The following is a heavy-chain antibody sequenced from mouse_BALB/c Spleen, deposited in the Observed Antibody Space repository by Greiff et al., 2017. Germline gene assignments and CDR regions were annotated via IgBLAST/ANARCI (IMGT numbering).Heavy chain of an antibody. J-gene: IGHJ2*01. CDR2: INSNGGST. V-gene: IGHV5-6-2*01. CDR3: ARHEFDY. CDR1: GFTFSSYY. Sequence: EVKLMESGGGLVKLGGSLKLSCAASGFTFSSYYMSWVRQTPEKRLELVAAINSNGGSTYYPDTVKGRFTISRDNAKNTLYLQMSSLKSEDTALYYCARHEFDYWGQGTTLTVSS.